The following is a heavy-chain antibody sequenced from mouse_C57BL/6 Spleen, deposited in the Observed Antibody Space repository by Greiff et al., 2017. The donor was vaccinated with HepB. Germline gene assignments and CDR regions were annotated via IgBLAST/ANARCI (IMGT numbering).Heavy chain of an antibody. D-gene: IGHD2-3*01. CDR2: ISDGGSYT. CDR1: GFTFSSYA. Sequence: EVKVVESGGGLVKPGGSLKLSCAASGFTFSSYAMSWVRQTPEKRLEWVATISDGGSYTYYPDNVKGRFTISRDNAKNNLYLQMSHLKSEDTAMYYCARRDGGWYFDVWGTGTTVTVSS. J-gene: IGHJ1*02. CDR3: ARRDGGWYFDV. V-gene: IGHV5-4*03.